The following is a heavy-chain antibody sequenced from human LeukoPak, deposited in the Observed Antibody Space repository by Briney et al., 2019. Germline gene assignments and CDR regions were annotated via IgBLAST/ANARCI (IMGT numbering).Heavy chain of an antibody. CDR3: AKDIDHGGNSIDY. CDR1: GFTFSSYA. CDR2: ISGSGGST. Sequence: GGSLRLSCAASGFTFSSYAMSWGRQPPGKGLGGGSAISGSGGSTYYADSVKGRFTISRDNSKNTLYLQMNSLRAEDTAVYYCAKDIDHGGNSIDYWGQGTLVTVSS. J-gene: IGHJ4*02. D-gene: IGHD4-23*01. V-gene: IGHV3-23*01.